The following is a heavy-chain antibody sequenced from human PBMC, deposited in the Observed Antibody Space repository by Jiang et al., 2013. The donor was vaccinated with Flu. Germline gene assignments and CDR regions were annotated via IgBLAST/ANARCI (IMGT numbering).Heavy chain of an antibody. CDR1: GFTFSDHW. Sequence: VQLVESGGGWVQPGGSLRLSCAASGFTFSDHWMTWVRQAPGKGLEWVANIKEDGSEKYYVDSVKGRFTLSRDNAKNSLYLQMNTLRAEDTAVYYCARDPYFYESSGASTFRGPFDLWGQGTMVTVSS. V-gene: IGHV3-7*03. CDR2: IKEDGSEK. CDR3: ARDPYFYESSGASTFRGPFDL. D-gene: IGHD3-22*01. J-gene: IGHJ3*01.